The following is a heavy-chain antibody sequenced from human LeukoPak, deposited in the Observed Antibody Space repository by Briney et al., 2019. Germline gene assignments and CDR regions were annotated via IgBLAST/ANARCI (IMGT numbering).Heavy chain of an antibody. V-gene: IGHV3-7*01. CDR2: IKQDGSEK. D-gene: IGHD6-13*01. CDR1: GFTFSSYW. Sequence: PEGSLRLSCAASGFTFSSYWMNWVRQAPGKGLEWVANIKQDGSEKYHVDSVKGRFTVSRDNAKNSLYLQMNSLRAEDTAVYYCAREGYSSSWYSAFDIWGQGTMVTVSS. J-gene: IGHJ3*02. CDR3: AREGYSSSWYSAFDI.